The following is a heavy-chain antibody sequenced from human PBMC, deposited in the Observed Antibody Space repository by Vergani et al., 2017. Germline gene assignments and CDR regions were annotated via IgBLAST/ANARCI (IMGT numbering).Heavy chain of an antibody. V-gene: IGHV3-30-3*01. CDR3: SRGSIDSGNVPGLHYMDV. CDR1: GFTFSSYA. Sequence: QVQLVESGGGVVQPGRSLRLSCAASGFTFSSYAMHWVRQAPGKGLEWVAVISYDGSKKNYADSVKGRFTISRDNSQNTLYLQMNSLRAEDTAVYYCSRGSIDSGNVPGLHYMDVWGKGTTVTVSS. D-gene: IGHD3-10*01. J-gene: IGHJ6*03. CDR2: ISYDGSKK.